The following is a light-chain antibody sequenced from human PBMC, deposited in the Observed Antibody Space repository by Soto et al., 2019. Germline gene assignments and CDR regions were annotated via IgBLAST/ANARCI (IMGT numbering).Light chain of an antibody. CDR3: QQYGSSPPYT. CDR1: QSVGSNY. CDR2: GAS. Sequence: EIVLTQSPGTLSLSPGERATLSCRASQSVGSNYLAWYQQKPGQAPRLRIYGASSSASGIPDRFSGSGSGTDFTLTISRLEPEDFAVYYCQQYGSSPPYTFGQGTKLEIK. J-gene: IGKJ2*01. V-gene: IGKV3-20*01.